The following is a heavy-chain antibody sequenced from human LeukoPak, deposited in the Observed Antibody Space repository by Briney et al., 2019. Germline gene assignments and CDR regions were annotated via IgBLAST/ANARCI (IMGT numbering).Heavy chain of an antibody. CDR1: GFTFSSYA. CDR2: ISYDGSNK. J-gene: IGHJ6*02. Sequence: GRSLRLSCAASGFTFSSYAMHWVRQAPGKGLEWVAVISYDGSNKYYADSVKGRFTISRDNSKNTLYLQMNSLRAEDTAVYYCARDWEGITMVRVAPMDVWGQGTTATVSS. D-gene: IGHD3-10*01. V-gene: IGHV3-30*04. CDR3: ARDWEGITMVRVAPMDV.